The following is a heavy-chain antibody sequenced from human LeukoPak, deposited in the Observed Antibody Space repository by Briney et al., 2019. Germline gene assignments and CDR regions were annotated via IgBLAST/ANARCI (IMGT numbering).Heavy chain of an antibody. CDR2: ISGSGTDI. CDR1: GFTFSDPY. J-gene: IGHJ4*02. CDR3: ARTARHLDY. D-gene: IGHD5-18*01. V-gene: IGHV3-11*04. Sequence: PGGFLRLSCEASGFTFSDPYMSWIRQAPGKGLECLSYISGSGTDINYADSVRGRFTISRDNAKNLLYLQMNDLRVEDTAVYYCARTARHLDYWGQGTLVTVSS.